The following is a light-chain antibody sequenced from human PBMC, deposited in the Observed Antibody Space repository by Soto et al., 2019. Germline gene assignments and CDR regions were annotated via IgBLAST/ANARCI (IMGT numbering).Light chain of an antibody. V-gene: IGKV1-5*01. CDR3: QQCYMGWT. CDR1: QXIGRF. CDR2: DAS. J-gene: IGKJ1*01. Sequence: DIQMTQSPSTLSASVGXXXTIXCRXSQXIGRFCAWYQHQPGKDPNLLIYDASTLESGVPSRLSGTGSGKEFTFSITSLQPEDYGTYYCQQCYMGWTFGQGTKV.